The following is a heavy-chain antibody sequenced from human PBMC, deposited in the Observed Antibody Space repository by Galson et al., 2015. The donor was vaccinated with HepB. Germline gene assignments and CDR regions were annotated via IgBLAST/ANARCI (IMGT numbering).Heavy chain of an antibody. V-gene: IGHV3-23*01. CDR3: ATRRGQLTGDYRGYYFDY. CDR1: GFTFSSYA. J-gene: IGHJ4*02. Sequence: SLRLSCAASGFTFSSYAMSWVRQAPGKGLEWVSAISGSGGSTYYADSVKGRFTISRDNSKNTLYLQMNSLRAEDTAVYYCATRRGQLTGDYRGYYFDYWGQGTLVTVSS. D-gene: IGHD7-27*01. CDR2: ISGSGGST.